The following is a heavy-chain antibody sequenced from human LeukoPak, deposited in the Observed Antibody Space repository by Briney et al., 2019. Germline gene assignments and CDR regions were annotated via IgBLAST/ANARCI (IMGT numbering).Heavy chain of an antibody. V-gene: IGHV4-39*01. CDR3: ARQGSSWFSNSDAFDI. Sequence: PSETLSLTCTVSGGSISSSSYYWGWIRQPPGKGLEWIGSIYYSGSTYYNPSLKSRVTISVDTSKNQFSLKLSSVTAADTAVYYCARQGSSWFSNSDAFDIWGQGTKVTVAS. CDR1: GGSISSSSYY. CDR2: IYYSGST. J-gene: IGHJ3*02. D-gene: IGHD6-13*01.